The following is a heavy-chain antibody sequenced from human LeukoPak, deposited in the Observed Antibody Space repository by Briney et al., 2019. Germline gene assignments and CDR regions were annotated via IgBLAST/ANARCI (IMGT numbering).Heavy chain of an antibody. V-gene: IGHV1-8*01. D-gene: IGHD1-26*01. CDR2: MNPNSGNT. CDR1: GYTFTMYQ. CDR3: ARPSGSYANFDY. J-gene: IGHJ4*02. Sequence: ASVKVSCKASGYTFTMYQIHWVRQAPGQGLEWMGWMNPNSGNTGYAQKFQGRVTMTRNTSISTAYMELSSLRSEDTAVYYCARPSGSYANFDYWGQGTLVTVSS.